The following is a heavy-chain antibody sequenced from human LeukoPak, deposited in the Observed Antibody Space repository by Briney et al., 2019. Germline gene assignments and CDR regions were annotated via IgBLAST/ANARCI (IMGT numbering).Heavy chain of an antibody. CDR3: ARLAVAGDFDY. J-gene: IGHJ4*02. V-gene: IGHV4-34*01. CDR2: INHSGST. Sequence: SETLSLTCAVYGGSFSGYYWSWIRQPPGKGLEWIGEINHSGSTNYNPSLKSRVTISVDTSKNQFSLKLSSVTAADTAVYYCARLAVAGDFDYWGQGTLVTVSS. CDR1: GGSFSGYY. D-gene: IGHD6-19*01.